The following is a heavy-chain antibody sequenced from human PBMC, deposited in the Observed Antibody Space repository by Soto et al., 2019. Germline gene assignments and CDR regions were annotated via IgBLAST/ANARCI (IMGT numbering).Heavy chain of an antibody. CDR3: ARCVSGYYSGFDH. CDR2: IYYSGTT. J-gene: IGHJ4*02. Sequence: PSDTLSLARAVSGEAIRTGGYPWRWNRKPPGRGLEWIGYIYYSGTTKYNPSLKNRVTISVDTSKNQFSLRLTSVTAADTAMYYCARCVSGYYSGFDHWGQGTLVTVSS. CDR1: GEAIRTGGYP. V-gene: IGHV4-61*08. D-gene: IGHD3-22*01.